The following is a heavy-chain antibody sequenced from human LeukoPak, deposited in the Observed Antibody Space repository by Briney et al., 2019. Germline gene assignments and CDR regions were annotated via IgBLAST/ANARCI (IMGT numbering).Heavy chain of an antibody. Sequence: GASVKVSCKASGYTFTGYYMHWVRQAPGQGLEWMGWINPNSGGTNYAQKFQGRVTMTRDTSISTAYMELSRLRSDDTAVYYCARRGSTTPGPYYYYYYYMDVWGKGTTATISS. CDR2: INPNSGGT. D-gene: IGHD6-13*01. CDR1: GYTFTGYY. J-gene: IGHJ6*03. CDR3: ARRGSTTPGPYYYYYYYMDV. V-gene: IGHV1-2*02.